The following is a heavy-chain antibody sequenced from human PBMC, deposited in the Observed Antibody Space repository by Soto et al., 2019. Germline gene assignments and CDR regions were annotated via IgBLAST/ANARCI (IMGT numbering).Heavy chain of an antibody. CDR2: ISWNSGSI. Sequence: GGSLRLSCAASGFTFDDYAMHWVRQAPGKGLEWVSGISWNSGSIGYADSVKGRFTISRDNAKNSLYLQMNSLRAEDTALYYCAKEPRRVAAAGTGALDYWGQGTLVTVSS. CDR1: GFTFDDYA. D-gene: IGHD6-13*01. J-gene: IGHJ4*02. V-gene: IGHV3-9*01. CDR3: AKEPRRVAAAGTGALDY.